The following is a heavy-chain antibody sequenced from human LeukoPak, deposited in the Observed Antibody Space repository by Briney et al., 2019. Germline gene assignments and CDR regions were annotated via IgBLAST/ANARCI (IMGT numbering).Heavy chain of an antibody. Sequence: ASVKVSCKASGGTFTSYAFSWVRQAPGQGLEWMGGIIPGFGTANYAQKFQGRVTITADASTSTAYMELSSLRSEDTAVYYCAGEAYCSSSNCYLFNWGQGTLVTVSS. CDR1: GGTFTSYA. J-gene: IGHJ4*02. V-gene: IGHV1-69*13. CDR3: AGEAYCSSSNCYLFN. D-gene: IGHD2-2*01. CDR2: IIPGFGTA.